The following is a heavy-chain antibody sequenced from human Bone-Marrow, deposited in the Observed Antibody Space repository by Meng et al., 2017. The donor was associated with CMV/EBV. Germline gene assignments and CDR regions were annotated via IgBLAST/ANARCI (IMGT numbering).Heavy chain of an antibody. D-gene: IGHD5-24*01. V-gene: IGHV3-23*01. J-gene: IGHJ4*02. CDR1: GFTFSSYA. Sequence: GGSLRLSCAASGFTFSSYAMSRVRQAPGKGLEWVSAISGGGGSTYYADSEKGRFTISRDNSKNTLYLQMYSLRTEDTAVYYCAIDASRLGDGYNTNWGQGTLVTVSS. CDR2: ISGGGGST. CDR3: AIDASRLGDGYNTN.